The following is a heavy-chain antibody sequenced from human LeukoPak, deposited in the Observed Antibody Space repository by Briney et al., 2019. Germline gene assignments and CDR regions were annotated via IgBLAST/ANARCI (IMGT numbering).Heavy chain of an antibody. CDR3: ARDRRDGLTNLYYFDH. Sequence: SETLSLTCTVSVGSISRSLYYWGWIRGSPEERLEWVGSIYYSGSTYYNPSLKSRVTISVDTSKNQLSLKLSSVTAADTAVYFCARDRRDGLTNLYYFDHWGQGTLVTVSS. CDR2: IYYSGST. CDR1: VGSISRSLYY. V-gene: IGHV4-39*07. J-gene: IGHJ4*02. D-gene: IGHD5-24*01.